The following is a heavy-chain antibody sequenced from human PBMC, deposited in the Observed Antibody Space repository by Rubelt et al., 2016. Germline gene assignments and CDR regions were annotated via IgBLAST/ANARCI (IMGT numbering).Heavy chain of an antibody. Sequence: EVQLVASGGGLVHPGGSLRLSCAASGFTVSSNYMSWVRQAPGKGLEWVSVIYSGGSTYSADSVKGRFTISRGNSKSTLYLQMNSLRAEDTAVYYCARNWGFDYWGQGTLVTVSS. D-gene: IGHD7-27*01. CDR2: IYSGGST. V-gene: IGHV3-66*01. J-gene: IGHJ4*02. CDR3: ARNWGFDY. CDR1: GFTVSSNY.